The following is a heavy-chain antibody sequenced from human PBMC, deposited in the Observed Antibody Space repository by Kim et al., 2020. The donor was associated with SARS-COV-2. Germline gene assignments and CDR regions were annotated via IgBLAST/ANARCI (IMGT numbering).Heavy chain of an antibody. D-gene: IGHD6-19*01. CDR1: GASMFSYY. J-gene: IGHJ6*03. CDR3: ARGTYRSSGYHFYMGV. CDR2: IYDSGST. Sequence: SETLSLTCTVSGASMFSYYWSWIRQPPGKGLEWIGYIYDSGSTNYIPSPKSRVSISVDTSKNQFTLKLSSVTAADTAIYYCARGTYRSSGYHFYMGVWGRGTTVTVSS. V-gene: IGHV4-59*01.